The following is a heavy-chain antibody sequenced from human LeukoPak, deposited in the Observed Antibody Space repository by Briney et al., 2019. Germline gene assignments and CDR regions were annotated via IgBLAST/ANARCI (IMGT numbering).Heavy chain of an antibody. CDR1: GFTFSHFG. V-gene: IGHV3-33*06. J-gene: IGHJ4*02. CDR3: VKDAQRGFDYSNSLQH. D-gene: IGHD4-11*01. Sequence: GGSLRLSCETSGFTFSHFGMHWVCQAPGKGLEWVAVIWSDGTNQYYGDSVKGRFTISRDNFRRTVSLQMNSLRAEDTAVYYCVKDAQRGFDYSNSLQHWGQGSLVTVSS. CDR2: IWSDGTNQ.